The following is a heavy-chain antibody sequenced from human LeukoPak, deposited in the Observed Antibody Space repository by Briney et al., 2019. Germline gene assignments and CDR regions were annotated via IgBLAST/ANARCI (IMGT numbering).Heavy chain of an antibody. V-gene: IGHV3-48*01. CDR2: VSSSSSTI. CDR3: ARDPYYYGSGSSDAFDI. Sequence: GGSLRLSCAASGFTFSSYSMNWVRQAPGKGLEWVSYVSSSSSTIYYADSVKGRFTISRDNAKNSLYLQMNSLRAEDTAVYYCARDPYYYGSGSSDAFDIWGQGTMVTVSS. CDR1: GFTFSSYS. J-gene: IGHJ3*02. D-gene: IGHD3-10*01.